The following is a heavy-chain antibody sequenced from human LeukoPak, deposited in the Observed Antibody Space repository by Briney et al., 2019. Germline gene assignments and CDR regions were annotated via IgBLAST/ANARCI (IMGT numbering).Heavy chain of an antibody. CDR2: NCHSGST. D-gene: IGHD3-3*01. CDR3: ARGFVLRFLEWPIFDY. V-gene: IGHV4-30-2*01. Sequence: SETLSLTCTVSGGSISSGGYCWSWIRQPPGKGLEWIAYNCHSGSTYYNPSLKSRVTISVDRSKNQFSLKLSSVTAADTAVYYCARGFVLRFLEWPIFDYWGQGTLVTVSS. J-gene: IGHJ4*02. CDR1: GGSISSGGYC.